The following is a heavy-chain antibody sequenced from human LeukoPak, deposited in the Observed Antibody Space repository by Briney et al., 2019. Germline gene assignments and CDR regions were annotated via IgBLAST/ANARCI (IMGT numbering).Heavy chain of an antibody. CDR2: INPNSGGT. J-gene: IGHJ4*02. Sequence: ASVKVSCKASGYTFTGYYMHWVRQAPGQGLEWMGWINPNSGGTNYAQKFQGRVTMTRDTSISTAYMELSRLRSDDTAVYYCARDPGMNSGYDGDYWGQGTLVTVSS. D-gene: IGHD5-12*01. V-gene: IGHV1-2*02. CDR3: ARDPGMNSGYDGDY. CDR1: GYTFTGYY.